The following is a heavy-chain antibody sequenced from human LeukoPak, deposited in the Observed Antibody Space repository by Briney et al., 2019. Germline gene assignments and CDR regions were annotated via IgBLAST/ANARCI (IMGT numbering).Heavy chain of an antibody. D-gene: IGHD5-24*01. CDR3: ATPSREMGFDY. J-gene: IGHJ4*02. V-gene: IGHV5-51*01. Sequence: GESLKISCKGSGYTFHSYWIAWVRQMPGKGLEWMGIIYPGDSDTRYSPSFQGQVTISADKSISTAYLQWSSLKASDTAMYYCATPSREMGFDYWGQGTLVTVSS. CDR1: GYTFHSYW. CDR2: IYPGDSDT.